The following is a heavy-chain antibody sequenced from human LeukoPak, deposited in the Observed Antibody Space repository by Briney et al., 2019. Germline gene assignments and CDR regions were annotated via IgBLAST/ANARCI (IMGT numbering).Heavy chain of an antibody. Sequence: SETLSLTCAVSGGSISSYYWSWIRQPAGKGLEWIGRIYTSGSTNYNPSLKSRVTMSVDTSKNQFSLKLSSVTAADTAVYYCARGSSSWYGAAVAEDYWGQGTLVTVSS. CDR1: GGSISSYY. V-gene: IGHV4-4*07. D-gene: IGHD6-13*01. J-gene: IGHJ4*02. CDR3: ARGSSSWYGAAVAEDY. CDR2: IYTSGST.